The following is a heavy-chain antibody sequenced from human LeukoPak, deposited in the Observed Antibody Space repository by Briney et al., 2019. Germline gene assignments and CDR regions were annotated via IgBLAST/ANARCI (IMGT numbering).Heavy chain of an antibody. CDR2: INPSGGST. V-gene: IGHV1-46*01. J-gene: IGHJ5*01. CDR3: ARAPDSSGYFYELDS. D-gene: IGHD3-22*01. CDR1: GYTFTSYY. Sequence: ASVKVSCKASGYTFTSYYMHWVRQAPGQGLEWMGIINPSGGSTSYAQKFQGRVTMTRDTSTSTVYMELSSLRAEDTAVYFCARAPDSSGYFYELDSWGQGTLVTVSS.